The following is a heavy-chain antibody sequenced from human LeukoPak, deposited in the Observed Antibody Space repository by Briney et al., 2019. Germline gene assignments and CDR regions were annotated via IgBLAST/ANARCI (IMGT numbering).Heavy chain of an antibody. V-gene: IGHV3-30*03. CDR2: ISYDGSNK. Sequence: GGSLRLSCAASGFTFSTYGMHWVRQAPGKGLEWLTVISYDGSNKYYADSGKGRFTISRDNTKSTLYLQMNSLRVEDTAVYYCAREWYDYGGDSGGYWGQGNLVTVSS. D-gene: IGHD4-23*01. CDR1: GFTFSTYG. CDR3: AREWYDYGGDSGGY. J-gene: IGHJ4*02.